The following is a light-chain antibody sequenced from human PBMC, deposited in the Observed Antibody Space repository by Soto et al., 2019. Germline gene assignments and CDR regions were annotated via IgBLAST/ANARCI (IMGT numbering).Light chain of an antibody. Sequence: EVVMTQSPATLSVSPGERATLSCRASQTVSSNLAWYQQKPGQAPRLLIYDASTRATGIPARFSGSGSGTEFTLTISSLQSEDSAVYLCQQYNNWPPYTIGPGTKVD. V-gene: IGKV3-15*01. CDR3: QQYNNWPPYT. CDR1: QTVSSN. CDR2: DAS. J-gene: IGKJ3*01.